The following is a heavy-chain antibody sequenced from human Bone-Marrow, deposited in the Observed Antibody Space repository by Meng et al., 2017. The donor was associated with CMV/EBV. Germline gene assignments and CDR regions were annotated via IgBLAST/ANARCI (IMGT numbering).Heavy chain of an antibody. Sequence: GESLKLSCVASGFTFINYAMSWVRQAPGRGLEWVSAIGHKGDSTYYADSVKGRFTISRDNSKNTLDLQMKSLRAEETALYYCTKHRDRLAATGREFEYWSQGTQVTVSS. J-gene: IGHJ4*02. CDR1: GFTFINYA. D-gene: IGHD2-15*01. V-gene: IGHV3-23*01. CDR2: IGHKGDST. CDR3: TKHRDRLAATGREFEY.